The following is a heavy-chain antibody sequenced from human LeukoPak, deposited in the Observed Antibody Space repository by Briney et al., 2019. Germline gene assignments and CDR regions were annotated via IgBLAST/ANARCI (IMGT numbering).Heavy chain of an antibody. J-gene: IGHJ4*02. CDR3: ARGGWLQPFDY. Sequence: SETLSLTCTVSGGSISSYYWSWIRQPPGKGLEWIGYIYYSGSTNYNPSLKSRVTIPVDTSKNQFSLKLSSVTAADTAVYYCARGGWLQPFDYWGQGTLVTVSS. CDR2: IYYSGST. V-gene: IGHV4-59*12. CDR1: GGSISSYY. D-gene: IGHD5-24*01.